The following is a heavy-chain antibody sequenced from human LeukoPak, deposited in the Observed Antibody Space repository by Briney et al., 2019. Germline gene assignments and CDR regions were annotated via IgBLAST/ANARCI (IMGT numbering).Heavy chain of an antibody. V-gene: IGHV4-34*01. J-gene: IGHJ4*02. Sequence: SETLSLTCAVYGGSFSGYYWSWIRQPPGKGLEWIGEINHSGSTNYNPSLKSRVTISVDTSKNQFSLKLSSVTAADTAVYYCARMGVGWYSSGSTHSGYFDYWGQGTLVTVSS. CDR3: ARMGVGWYSSGSTHSGYFDY. D-gene: IGHD6-19*01. CDR1: GGSFSGYY. CDR2: INHSGST.